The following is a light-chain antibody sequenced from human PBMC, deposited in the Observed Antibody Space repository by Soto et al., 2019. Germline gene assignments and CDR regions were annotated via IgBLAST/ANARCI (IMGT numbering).Light chain of an antibody. CDR3: KQYGSSRT. CDR2: DAS. CDR1: QRVSSNY. J-gene: IGKJ1*01. V-gene: IGKV3D-20*01. Sequence: IVLTESPGTVSVSRGEGATLLCGASQRVSSNYLAWYQQKPGLAPRLVIDDASNRATGIPDRFSGSGSGIDFTLTISRLEPEDFAVYYCKQYGSSRTFGQGTKVDIK.